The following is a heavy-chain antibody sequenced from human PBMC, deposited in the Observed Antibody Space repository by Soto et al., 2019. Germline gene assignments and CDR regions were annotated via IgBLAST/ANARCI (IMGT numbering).Heavy chain of an antibody. Sequence: QVKLVQSGAEVKKPGSSVKVSCKASGGTFGTYTISWVRQAPGQGLEWMGRIIPYLDITDYAQQFQGRFTIAADKPTTTAYMELNSLRSADPAVYFCARDTTYWGQGTLVTVSS. CDR3: ARDTTY. J-gene: IGHJ4*02. CDR1: GGTFGTYT. V-gene: IGHV1-69*02. D-gene: IGHD5-18*01. CDR2: IIPYLDIT.